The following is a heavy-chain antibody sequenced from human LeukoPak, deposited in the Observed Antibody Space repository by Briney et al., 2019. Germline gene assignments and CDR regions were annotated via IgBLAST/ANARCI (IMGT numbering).Heavy chain of an antibody. D-gene: IGHD1-26*01. Sequence: PSETLSLTCTASGDSITNSNYYWGWVRQSPGRGLGWLGNIFYNGGPYYNPSFKSRVVISVDTSKNHFSLTLNAVTAADTAVYHCASYSGIYSAFEIWSQGTLVTVSS. J-gene: IGHJ3*02. V-gene: IGHV4-39*07. CDR2: IFYNGGP. CDR1: GDSITNSNYY. CDR3: ASYSGIYSAFEI.